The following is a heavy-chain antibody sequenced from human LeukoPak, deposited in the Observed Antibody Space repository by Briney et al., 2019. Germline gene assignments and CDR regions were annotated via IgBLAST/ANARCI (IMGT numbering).Heavy chain of an antibody. Sequence: PSETLSLTCTVSGGSISSYYWSWIRQTPGKGLEWIGYIYYSGSTNYNPSLKSRVTISVDTSKNQFSLKLSSVTAADTAVYYCARGFDYYFDYWGQGTLVTVSS. CDR1: GGSISSYY. CDR3: ARGFDYYFDY. D-gene: IGHD5-12*01. CDR2: IYYSGST. V-gene: IGHV4-59*08. J-gene: IGHJ4*02.